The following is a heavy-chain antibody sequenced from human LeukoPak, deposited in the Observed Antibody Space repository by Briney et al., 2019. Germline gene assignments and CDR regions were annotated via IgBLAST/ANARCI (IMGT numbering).Heavy chain of an antibody. CDR1: GFTFNDYH. Sequence: PGGSLRLSCAASGFTFNDYHMNWIRQAPGKGLEWISYISPGGGDIYFADSVKGRFTLSRDNAKNSLYLQVSSLTAEDTAVYYCASGRDIEVAGPGGYFDHWGQGTLATVSS. CDR2: ISPGGGDI. J-gene: IGHJ4*02. CDR3: ASGRDIEVAGPGGYFDH. V-gene: IGHV3-11*01. D-gene: IGHD6-19*01.